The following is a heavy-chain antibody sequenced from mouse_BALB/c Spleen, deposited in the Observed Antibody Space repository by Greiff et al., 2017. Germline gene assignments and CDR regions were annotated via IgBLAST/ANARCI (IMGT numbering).Heavy chain of an antibody. D-gene: IGHD3-3*01. Sequence: EVKLEESGGDLVKPGGSLKLSCAASGFTFSSYGMSWVRQTPDKRLEWVATISSGGSYTYYPDSVKGRFTISRDNAKNTLYLQMSSLKSEDTAMYYCAREEGRFAYWGQGTLVTVSA. CDR1: GFTFSSYG. CDR3: AREEGRFAY. V-gene: IGHV5-6*02. CDR2: ISSGGSYT. J-gene: IGHJ3*01.